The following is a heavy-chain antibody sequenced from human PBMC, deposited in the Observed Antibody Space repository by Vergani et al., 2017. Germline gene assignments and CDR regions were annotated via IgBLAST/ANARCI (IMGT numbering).Heavy chain of an antibody. CDR2: IWYDGSNK. V-gene: IGHV3-33*06. D-gene: IGHD6-6*01. Sequence: QVQLVESGGGVVQPGRSLRLSCAASGFTFSSYGMHWVRQAPGKGLEWVAVIWYDGSNKYYADSVKGRFTISRDNSKNTLYLQMNSLRAEDTAVYYCAKDRVRHLRNNWFDPGGQGTLVTVSS. CDR3: AKDRVRHLRNNWFDP. J-gene: IGHJ5*02. CDR1: GFTFSSYG.